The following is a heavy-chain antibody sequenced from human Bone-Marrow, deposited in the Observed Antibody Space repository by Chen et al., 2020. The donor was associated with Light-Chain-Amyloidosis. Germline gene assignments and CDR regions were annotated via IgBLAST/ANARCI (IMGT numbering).Heavy chain of an antibody. CDR2: INSDGSST. CDR1: GFTFSSYW. Sequence: EVQLVESGGGLVQPGGSLRLSCAASGFTFSSYWMHWGRQAAGKGLVWVSRINSDGSSTSYADSVKGRFTISRDNAKNTLYLQMNSLRAEDTAVYYCARDTYYDFWSGYTANHYGMDVWGQGTTVTVSS. V-gene: IGHV3-74*01. D-gene: IGHD3-3*01. J-gene: IGHJ6*02. CDR3: ARDTYYDFWSGYTANHYGMDV.